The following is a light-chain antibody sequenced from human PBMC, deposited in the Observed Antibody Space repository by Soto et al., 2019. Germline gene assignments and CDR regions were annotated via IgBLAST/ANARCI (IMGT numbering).Light chain of an antibody. CDR2: DVS. CDR3: SSYTSSSTVV. CDR1: SSDIGGYSF. J-gene: IGLJ2*01. Sequence: QSVLTQPASVSGSPGQSSTISCTGTSSDIGGYSFVSWYQQHPGKAPKLMIYDVSNRPSGVSNRFSGSKSGNTASLTISGLQAEDEADYYCSSYTSSSTVVFGAGTKVTVL. V-gene: IGLV2-14*03.